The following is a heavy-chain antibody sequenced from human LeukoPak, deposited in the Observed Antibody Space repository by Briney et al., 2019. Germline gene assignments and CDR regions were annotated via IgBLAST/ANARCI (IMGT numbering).Heavy chain of an antibody. V-gene: IGHV4-4*02. D-gene: IGHD3-9*01. CDR3: ARRYYDILTGLLGYYYMDV. CDR2: INHSGST. CDR1: GGSISSSNW. Sequence: PSGTLSLTCAVSGGSISSSNWWSWVRQPPGKGLEWIGEINHSGSTNYNPSLKSRVTISVDTSKNQFSLKLSSVTAADTAVYYCARRYYDILTGLLGYYYMDVWGKGTTVTISS. J-gene: IGHJ6*03.